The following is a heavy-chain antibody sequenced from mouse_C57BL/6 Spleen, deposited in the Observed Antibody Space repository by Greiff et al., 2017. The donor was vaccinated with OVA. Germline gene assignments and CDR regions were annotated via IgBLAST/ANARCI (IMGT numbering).Heavy chain of an antibody. J-gene: IGHJ2*01. V-gene: IGHV5-4*01. D-gene: IGHD4-1*01. CDR3: ARDQTGTGYYFDY. CDR1: GFTFSSYA. Sequence: DVKLVESGGGLVKPGGSLKLSCAASGFTFSSYAMSWVRQTPEKRLEWVATISDGGSYTYYPDNVKGRFTISRDNAKNNLYLQMSHLKSEDTAMYYCARDQTGTGYYFDYWGQGTTLTVSS. CDR2: ISDGGSYT.